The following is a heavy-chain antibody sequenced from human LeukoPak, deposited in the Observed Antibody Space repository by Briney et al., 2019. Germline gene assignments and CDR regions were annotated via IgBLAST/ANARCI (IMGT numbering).Heavy chain of an antibody. D-gene: IGHD5-24*01. V-gene: IGHV5-51*01. CDR3: ARGNGYNFGSIDY. Sequence: GESLKISCKGSGYSFSTYWIGWVRQMPGKGLEWMGIIYPGDSDTRCSPSFRGQVTISADKSTSTAYLQWSSLKASDTAMYYCARGNGYNFGSIDYWGQGTLVTVSS. CDR2: IYPGDSDT. CDR1: GYSFSTYW. J-gene: IGHJ4*02.